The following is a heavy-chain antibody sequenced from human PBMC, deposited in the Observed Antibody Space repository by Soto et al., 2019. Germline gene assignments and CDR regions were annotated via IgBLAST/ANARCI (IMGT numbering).Heavy chain of an antibody. CDR2: IYYSGST. V-gene: IGHV4-59*01. CDR1: GGSISSYY. D-gene: IGHD2-21*01. J-gene: IGHJ4*02. Sequence: QVQLQESGPGLVKPSETLSLTCTVSGGSISSYYWSWIRQPPGKGLEWIGYIYYSGSTNYNPSLQSRVPISVCPSKNQFSLKLSSVTAADTAVYYCARDRGCGAPWDYWGQGTLVTVSS. CDR3: ARDRGCGAPWDY.